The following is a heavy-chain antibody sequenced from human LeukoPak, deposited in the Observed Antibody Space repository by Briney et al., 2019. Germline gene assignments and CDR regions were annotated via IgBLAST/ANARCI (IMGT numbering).Heavy chain of an antibody. J-gene: IGHJ4*02. CDR2: INQDGRES. Sequence: GGSLRLSCAASGFSFSSHWMSWVRQAPGKGLEWVANINQDGRESQYVDSVKGRFTISRDNAKNTLYLQMNSLRAEDTAVYYCAKYESSGYSYYFDYWGQGTLVTVSS. V-gene: IGHV3-7*03. CDR1: GFSFSSHW. CDR3: AKYESSGYSYYFDY. D-gene: IGHD3-22*01.